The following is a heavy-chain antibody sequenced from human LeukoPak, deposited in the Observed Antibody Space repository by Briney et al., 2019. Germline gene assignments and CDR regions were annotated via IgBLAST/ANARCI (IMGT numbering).Heavy chain of an antibody. CDR1: GGSISSSSYY. CDR3: ARVMSGRRYGYVHDAFDI. CDR2: IYYSGST. J-gene: IGHJ3*02. Sequence: PSETLSLTCTVSGGSISSSSYYWGWTRQPPGKGLEWIGSIYYSGSTYYNPSLKSRVTISVDTSKNQFSLKLSSVTAADTAVYYCARVMSGRRYGYVHDAFDIWGQGTMVTVSS. V-gene: IGHV4-39*01. D-gene: IGHD3-16*01.